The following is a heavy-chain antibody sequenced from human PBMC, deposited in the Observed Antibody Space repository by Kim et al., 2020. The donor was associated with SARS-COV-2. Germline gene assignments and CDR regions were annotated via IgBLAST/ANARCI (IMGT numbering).Heavy chain of an antibody. D-gene: IGHD6-13*01. Sequence: GGSLRLSCAASGFTVSSNYMSWVRQAPGKGLEWVSGIYSGGSTYYADSVKGRFTISRDNSKNTLYLHMNSLSAEDTAVYYCARVLPSSWSQIDYWGQGTLVTVSS. J-gene: IGHJ4*02. CDR2: IYSGGST. V-gene: IGHV3-53*01. CDR3: ARVLPSSWSQIDY. CDR1: GFTVSSNY.